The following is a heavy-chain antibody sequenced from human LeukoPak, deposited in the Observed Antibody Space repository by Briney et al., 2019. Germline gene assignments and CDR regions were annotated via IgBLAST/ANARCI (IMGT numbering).Heavy chain of an antibody. D-gene: IGHD3-22*01. V-gene: IGHV3-11*04. CDR3: ARALPPNYDGIGYYYVSNVAFDI. J-gene: IGHJ3*02. Sequence: GGSLRLSCAASGFTFNIYAMSWIRQAPGKGLEWVSYISSSGTTIHYADSVKGRFIISRDNAKNSLYLQMNSLRAEGTAVYYCARALPPNYDGIGYYYVSNVAFDIWGQGTMVTVSS. CDR1: GFTFNIYA. CDR2: ISSSGTTI.